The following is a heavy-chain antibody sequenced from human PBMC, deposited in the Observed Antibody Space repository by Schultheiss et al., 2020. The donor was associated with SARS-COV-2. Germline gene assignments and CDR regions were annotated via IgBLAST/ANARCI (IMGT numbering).Heavy chain of an antibody. CDR1: GDSVSSNSAA. CDR3: AKDFLAAAGTGTLGWFDP. V-gene: IGHV6-1*01. J-gene: IGHJ5*02. Sequence: SETLSLTCAISGDSVSSNSAAWNWIRQSPSRGLEWLGRTYYRSKWYNDYAVSVKSRITINPDTSKNQFSLQLNSVTPEDTAVYYCAKDFLAAAGTGTLGWFDPWGQGTLVTVSS. CDR2: TYYRSKWYN. D-gene: IGHD6-13*01.